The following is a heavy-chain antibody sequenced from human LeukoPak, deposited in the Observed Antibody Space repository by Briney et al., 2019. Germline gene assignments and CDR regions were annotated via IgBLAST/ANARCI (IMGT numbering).Heavy chain of an antibody. CDR1: GGSFSGYY. CDR3: ARRIGRIDY. V-gene: IGHV4-34*01. CDR2: INHSGST. Sequence: SETLSLTCAVYGGSFSGYYWSWIRQPPGKGLEWIGEINHSGSTNYNPSLKSRVTISVDTSKNQFPLKLSSVTAADTAVYYCARRIGRIDYWGQGTLVTVSS. J-gene: IGHJ4*02. D-gene: IGHD2/OR15-2a*01.